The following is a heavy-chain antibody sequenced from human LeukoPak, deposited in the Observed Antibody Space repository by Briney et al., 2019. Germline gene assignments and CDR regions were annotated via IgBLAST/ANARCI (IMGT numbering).Heavy chain of an antibody. V-gene: IGHV3-23*01. CDR3: GGKFPGAAYYFDS. CDR1: DFTFSSYD. J-gene: IGHJ4*02. D-gene: IGHD2-21*01. Sequence: GGSLRLSCVASDFTFSSYDMTWVRQAPGKGLEWVASISDSGRYIFSADSMRGRFTISRDNSAKTLYLEIYSLRVDDTATYFCGGKFPGAAYYFDSWGQGTLVAASS. CDR2: ISDSGRYI.